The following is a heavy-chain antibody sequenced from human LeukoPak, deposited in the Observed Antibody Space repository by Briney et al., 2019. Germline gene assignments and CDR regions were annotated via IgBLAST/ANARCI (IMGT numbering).Heavy chain of an antibody. D-gene: IGHD1-14*01. J-gene: IGHJ4*02. CDR2: INPSGGDT. CDR1: GYTFTSYY. CDR3: AREVMDNLRFDY. V-gene: IGHV1-46*01. Sequence: ASVKVSCKASGYTFTSYYMHWVRQAPAQGLEWMGIINPSGGDTIYAQKFQGRLTMTRDTSTNTVYMELTGLRSEDTAVYYCAREVMDNLRFDYWGQGTLVTVSS.